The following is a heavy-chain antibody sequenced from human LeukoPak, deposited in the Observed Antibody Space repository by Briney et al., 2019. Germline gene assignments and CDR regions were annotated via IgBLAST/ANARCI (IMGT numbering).Heavy chain of an antibody. Sequence: ASVKVSCKASGYTFTNYDINWVRQATGQGLEWMGWMSTSSGSTGYAQKFQGRLTMTRDTSITTVYMELSSLRSDDTAVYYCARVAGSIDYWGQGTLVTVSS. J-gene: IGHJ4*02. CDR2: MSTSSGST. CDR1: GYTFTNYD. CDR3: ARVAGSIDY. V-gene: IGHV1-8*01. D-gene: IGHD1-26*01.